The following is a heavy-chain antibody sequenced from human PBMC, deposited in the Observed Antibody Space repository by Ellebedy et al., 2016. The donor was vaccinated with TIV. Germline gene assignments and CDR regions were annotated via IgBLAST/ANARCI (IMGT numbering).Heavy chain of an antibody. J-gene: IGHJ4*02. V-gene: IGHV4-59*08. CDR2: IYYSGST. CDR3: ARLSHQIPD. Sequence: SETMSLTCTFSGDSISNYYWSWIRQPPGRGLECIGYIYYSGSTNYNPSLKSRVTMSVDTSKNQFSLKLSSVTAADTAVYYCARLSHQIPDWGQGTLVTVSS. CDR1: GDSISNYY.